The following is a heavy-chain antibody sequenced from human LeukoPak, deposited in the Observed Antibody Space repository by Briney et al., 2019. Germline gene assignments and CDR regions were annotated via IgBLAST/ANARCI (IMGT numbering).Heavy chain of an antibody. Sequence: ASVKVSCKASGYTFTSYGISWVRQAPGQGLEWMGWISAYNGNTNYAQKLQGRVTMTTDTSTSTAYMELRSLRSDDTAVYYCARVRFLAEPGFYYYYGMDVWGQGTTVTVSS. CDR1: GYTFTSYG. J-gene: IGHJ6*02. CDR2: ISAYNGNT. CDR3: ARVRFLAEPGFYYYYGMDV. V-gene: IGHV1-18*01. D-gene: IGHD3-3*01.